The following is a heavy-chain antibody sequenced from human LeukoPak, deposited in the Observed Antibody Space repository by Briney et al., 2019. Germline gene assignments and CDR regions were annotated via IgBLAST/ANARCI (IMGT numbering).Heavy chain of an antibody. CDR2: ISTSSSYI. V-gene: IGHV3-21*01. CDR1: GFTLRTYS. Sequence: GGSLRLSCAASGFTLRTYSMNWVRQAPGKGLEWVSFISTSSSYIYYADLVKGRFTISRDNSKNSLYLQMNSLRAEDTAVYYCARDQDWNDRGGLDYWGQGTLVIVSS. J-gene: IGHJ4*02. CDR3: ARDQDWNDRGGLDY. D-gene: IGHD1-1*01.